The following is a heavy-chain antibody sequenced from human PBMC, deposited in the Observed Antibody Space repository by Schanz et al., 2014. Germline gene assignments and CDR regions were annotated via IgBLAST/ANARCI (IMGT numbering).Heavy chain of an antibody. D-gene: IGHD3-3*01. CDR1: GYTFVSYS. CDR3: ARGFDFWDR. J-gene: IGHJ4*02. V-gene: IGHV1-2*04. CDR2: INPNSGDT. Sequence: QVQLVQSGAEVKKPGASVKVSCKASGYTFVSYSMHWVRQAPGQGLEWMGWINPNSGDTNYAQKFQGWVTMTRDTSISTAYMEVSRLKSDDTAVYYCARGFDFWDRWGQGTLVIVSS.